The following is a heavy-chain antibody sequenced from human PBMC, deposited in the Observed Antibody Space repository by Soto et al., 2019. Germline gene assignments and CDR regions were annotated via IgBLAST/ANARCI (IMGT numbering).Heavy chain of an antibody. CDR3: ARTNRGSWDRYYYYGMDV. CDR2: INHSGST. CDR1: GGSFSGYY. J-gene: IGHJ6*02. Sequence: SETLSLTCAVYGGSFSGYYWSWIRQPPGKGLEWIGEINHSGSTNYNPSLKSRVTISVDTSKNQFSLKLSSVTAADTAVYYCARTNRGSWDRYYYYGMDVWGQGTTVTVSS. V-gene: IGHV4-34*01. D-gene: IGHD6-13*01.